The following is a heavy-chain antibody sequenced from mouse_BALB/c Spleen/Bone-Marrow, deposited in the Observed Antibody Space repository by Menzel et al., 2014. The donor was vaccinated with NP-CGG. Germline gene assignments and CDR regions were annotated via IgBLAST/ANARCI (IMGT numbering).Heavy chain of an antibody. CDR1: GFTFSDYG. J-gene: IGHJ1*01. Sequence: EVHLVESGGGLVQPGGSWKLSCAASGFTFSDYGMAWVRQAPGKGPEWVAFISNLAYSIYYADTVTGRCRISRESDKNTRYLEMRRLRLEATASYYCARDQVYYYGSSYGYFDVWGAGTTVAVSS. CDR3: ARDQVYYYGSSYGYFDV. V-gene: IGHV5-15*02. CDR2: ISNLAYSI. D-gene: IGHD1-1*01.